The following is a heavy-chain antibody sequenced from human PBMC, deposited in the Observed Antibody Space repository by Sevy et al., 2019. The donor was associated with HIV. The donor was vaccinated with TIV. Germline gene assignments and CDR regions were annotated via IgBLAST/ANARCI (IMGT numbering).Heavy chain of an antibody. J-gene: IGHJ4*01. CDR1: GLTFSNDN. CDR3: ARDGKVPVPGLYYLDY. V-gene: IGHV3-21*01. CDR2: ISSESGYI. Sequence: GGSLRLSCAASGLTFSNDNMNWVRQAPGKGLEWVSFISSESGYIYYADSVKGRFSISRENAKNSLYLQMNSLRAEDTAVYYCARDGKVPVPGLYYLDYWGHGTLVTVSS. D-gene: IGHD6-19*01.